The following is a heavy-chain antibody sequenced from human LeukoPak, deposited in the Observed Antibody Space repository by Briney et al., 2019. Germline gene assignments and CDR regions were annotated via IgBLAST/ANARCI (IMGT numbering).Heavy chain of an antibody. D-gene: IGHD2-21*02. V-gene: IGHV4-61*01. CDR2: IHYTGST. CDR3: ARSYGDYWFDP. J-gene: IGHJ5*02. CDR1: GDSIRTSSSY. Sequence: SETLSLTCTVSGDSIRTSSSYWSWIRQPPGKGLECIGYIHYTGSTNYNPSLKSRVTISVDTSKNQFSLKLSSVTAADTAVYYCARSYGDYWFDPWGQGTLVTVSS.